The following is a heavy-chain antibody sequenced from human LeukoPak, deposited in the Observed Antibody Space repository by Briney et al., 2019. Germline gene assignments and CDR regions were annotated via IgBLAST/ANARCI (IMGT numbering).Heavy chain of an antibody. Sequence: GGSLRLSCEASGFAFSRFYISWVRQAPGKGLEWVANINEDGSVKDYVDSVKGRFTISRDNVKTSVYLQKNSLRGEDTAVYYCVPQCGRPIWGQETKLTVSS. CDR1: GFAFSRFY. CDR3: VPQCGRPI. V-gene: IGHV3-7*01. CDR2: INEDGSVK. D-gene: IGHD6-19*01. J-gene: IGHJ3*02.